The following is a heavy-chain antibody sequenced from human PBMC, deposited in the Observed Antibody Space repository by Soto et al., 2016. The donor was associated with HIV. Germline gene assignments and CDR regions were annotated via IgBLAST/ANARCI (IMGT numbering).Heavy chain of an antibody. Sequence: VQLQESGPGLVKPSQTLSLTCTVSGASISSGGYYWSWIRQHPGKGLEWMGYIYYSGSTDYNPSSGVDFLISVDLSKNQISLKLTSVTAADTAVYYCARQSPFXRPNHFDFWGQGTLVTVSS. CDR2: IYYSGST. V-gene: IGHV4-31*03. CDR3: ARQSPFXRPNHFDF. D-gene: IGHD2-8*01. J-gene: IGHJ4*02. CDR1: GASISSGGYY.